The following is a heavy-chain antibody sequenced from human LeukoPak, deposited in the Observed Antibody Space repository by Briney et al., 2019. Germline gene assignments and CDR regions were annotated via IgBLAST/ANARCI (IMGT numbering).Heavy chain of an antibody. J-gene: IGHJ4*02. Sequence: GGSPRLSCAASGFTFSSFAMNWVRQAPGKGLEWVSTMSGDATSTYYADSVKGRFTISRDNSKNTLYLQMNSLRAEDTAVYYCAKGTSGSSWYSSDYWGQGTLVTVSS. CDR3: AKGTSGSSWYSSDY. CDR2: MSGDATST. V-gene: IGHV3-23*01. CDR1: GFTFSSFA. D-gene: IGHD6-13*01.